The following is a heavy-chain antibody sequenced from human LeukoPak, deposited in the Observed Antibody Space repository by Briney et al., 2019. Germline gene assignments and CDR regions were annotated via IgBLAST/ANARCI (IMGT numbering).Heavy chain of an antibody. CDR2: ISAYNGNT. J-gene: IGHJ4*02. CDR3: ARGRYYYDSSGCDY. CDR1: GYTFTSYD. D-gene: IGHD3-22*01. Sequence: ASVKVSCKASGYTFTSYDINWVRQAPGQGLEWMGWISAYNGNTNYAQKLQGRVTMTTDTSTSTAYMGLRSLRSDDTAVYYCARGRYYYDSSGCDYWGQGTLVTVSS. V-gene: IGHV1-18*01.